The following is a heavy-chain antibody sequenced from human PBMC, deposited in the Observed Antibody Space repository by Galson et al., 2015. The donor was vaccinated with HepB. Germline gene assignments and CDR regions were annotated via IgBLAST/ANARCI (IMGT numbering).Heavy chain of an antibody. Sequence: ETLSLTCTVSGYSISSNYYWGWIRQPPGKGLEWIGSIYHSGGTYYNPSLKSRVTISVDTSKNQFSLKLTSVTAADTAVYYCARQYCTGGSCYFHFDYWGQGTLVTVSS. V-gene: IGHV4-38-2*02. CDR2: IYHSGGT. CDR1: GYSISSNYY. D-gene: IGHD2-15*01. CDR3: ARQYCTGGSCYFHFDY. J-gene: IGHJ4*02.